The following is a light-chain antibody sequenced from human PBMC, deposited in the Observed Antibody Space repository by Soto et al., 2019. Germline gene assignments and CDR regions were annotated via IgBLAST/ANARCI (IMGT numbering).Light chain of an antibody. J-gene: IGKJ4*01. Sequence: IQLTQSPSSLSASVGDRVTITCRASQGISSYLAWYQQKPGKAPKLLIYAASTLQSGVPSRFSGSGSGTDFTLTICSLQPEDFATYYCQQVNTYLFSFGGGTKVEIK. CDR1: QGISSY. CDR2: AAS. V-gene: IGKV1-9*01. CDR3: QQVNTYLFS.